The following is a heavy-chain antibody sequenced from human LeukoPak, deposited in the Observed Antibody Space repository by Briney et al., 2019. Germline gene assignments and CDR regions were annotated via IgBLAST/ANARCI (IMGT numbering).Heavy chain of an antibody. CDR1: GGTFSSYT. CDR3: ARAPPDDAFDI. Sequence: ASVKVSCKASGGTFSSYTISWVRQAPGQGLEWMGRIIPILGIANYAQKFQGRVTITADKSTSTAYVELSSLRSEDTAVYYCARAPPDDAFDIWGQGTMVTVSS. V-gene: IGHV1-69*02. CDR2: IIPILGIA. J-gene: IGHJ3*02.